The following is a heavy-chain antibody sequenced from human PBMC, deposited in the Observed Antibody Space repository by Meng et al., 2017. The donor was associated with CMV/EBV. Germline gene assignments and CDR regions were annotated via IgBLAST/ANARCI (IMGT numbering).Heavy chain of an antibody. J-gene: IGHJ4*02. CDR2: IYYSGST. Sequence: GSLRLSCTVSGGSISSYYWSWIRQPPGKGREWIGYIYYSGSTNYNPSLKSRVTISVDTSKNQFSLKLSSVTAADTAVYYCARDDSSGYYDYWGQGTLVTVSS. CDR3: ARDDSSGYYDY. CDR1: GGSISSYY. D-gene: IGHD3-22*01. V-gene: IGHV4-59*01.